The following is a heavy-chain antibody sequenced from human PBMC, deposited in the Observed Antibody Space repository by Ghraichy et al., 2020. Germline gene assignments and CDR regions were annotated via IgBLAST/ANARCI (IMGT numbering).Heavy chain of an antibody. J-gene: IGHJ4*02. CDR2: INYSGST. Sequence: SETLSLTCAVYGGSFSGYYWSWIRQPPGKGLEWIGEINYSGSTNYNPSLKSRVTISVDTSKNQFSLKLSSVTAADTAVYYCARMKSAYYDILTGYSYFDYWGQGTLVTVSS. CDR3: ARMKSAYYDILTGYSYFDY. V-gene: IGHV4-34*01. D-gene: IGHD3-9*01. CDR1: GGSFSGYY.